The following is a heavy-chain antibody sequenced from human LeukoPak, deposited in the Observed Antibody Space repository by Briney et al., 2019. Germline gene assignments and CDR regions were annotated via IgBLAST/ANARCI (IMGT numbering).Heavy chain of an antibody. CDR3: ASDYGDYY. Sequence: SETLSLTCTVPGGSISSYYWSWIRQPPGKGLEWIGYIYYSGSTNYNPSLKSRVTISVDTSKNQFSLKLSSVTAADTAVYYCASDYGDYYWGQGTLVTVSS. V-gene: IGHV4-59*08. D-gene: IGHD4-17*01. CDR1: GGSISSYY. CDR2: IYYSGST. J-gene: IGHJ4*02.